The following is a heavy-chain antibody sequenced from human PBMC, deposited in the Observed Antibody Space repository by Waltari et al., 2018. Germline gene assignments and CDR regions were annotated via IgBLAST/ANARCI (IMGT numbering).Heavy chain of an antibody. J-gene: IGHJ6*02. Sequence: QVQLQESGPGLVKPSQTLSLTCTVSGGSINSGGYYWSWIRTHPGKGLEWIGYIYYSGSTYYNPSLKSRVTISVDTSKNQFSLKLSSVTAADTAVYYCARGGDIVVVPAAGGMDVWGQGTTVTVSS. CDR2: IYYSGST. D-gene: IGHD2-2*01. CDR1: GGSINSGGYY. CDR3: ARGGDIVVVPAAGGMDV. V-gene: IGHV4-31*03.